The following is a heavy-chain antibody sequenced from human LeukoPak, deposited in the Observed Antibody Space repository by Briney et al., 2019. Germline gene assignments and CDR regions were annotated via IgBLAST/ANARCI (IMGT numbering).Heavy chain of an antibody. V-gene: IGHV1-46*01. Sequence: GASVKVSCKASGYTFTSYYMHWVRQAPGQGLEWMGIINPSGGSTSYAQKFQGRVTMTRDTSTSTVYMELSSLRSEDTAVYYCARDGAVAGWWSNWFDPWGQGTLVTVSS. D-gene: IGHD6-19*01. CDR3: ARDGAVAGWWSNWFDP. J-gene: IGHJ5*02. CDR1: GYTFTSYY. CDR2: INPSGGST.